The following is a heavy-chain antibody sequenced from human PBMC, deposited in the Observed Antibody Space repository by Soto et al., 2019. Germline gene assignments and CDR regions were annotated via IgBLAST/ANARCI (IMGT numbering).Heavy chain of an antibody. J-gene: IGHJ4*02. D-gene: IGHD2-15*01. Sequence: PGGSLRLSCAASGFTFSSYSMSWVRQAPGKGLEWVSSISSSSSYIYYADSVKGRFTISRDNAKNSLYLQMNSLRAEDTAVYYCARAVVVAANFDYWGQGTLVTVSS. CDR2: ISSSSSYI. CDR3: ARAVVVAANFDY. CDR1: GFTFSSYS. V-gene: IGHV3-21*01.